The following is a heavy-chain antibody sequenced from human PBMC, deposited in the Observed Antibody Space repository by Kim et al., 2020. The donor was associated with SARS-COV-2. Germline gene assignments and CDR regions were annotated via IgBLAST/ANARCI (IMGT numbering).Heavy chain of an antibody. D-gene: IGHD4-17*01. Sequence: YADSGKGRFTISRDNSKNTLYLQMNSLRAEDTAVYYCAKDWIDYGDSEDYWGQGTLVTVSS. V-gene: IGHV3-23*01. J-gene: IGHJ4*02. CDR3: AKDWIDYGDSEDY.